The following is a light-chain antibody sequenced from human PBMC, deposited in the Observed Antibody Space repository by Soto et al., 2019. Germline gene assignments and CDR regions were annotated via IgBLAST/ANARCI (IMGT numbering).Light chain of an antibody. CDR1: QTISSW. Sequence: EIQITQSPSTLSVSVGDRVTINNRASQTISSWLAWYQQKPGKAPKLLIYTASTLQSGVPSRFSGSGSGTEFTLTITCRHPEDFATYYFQQFTRYPVTFGRGTRLEIK. V-gene: IGKV1-5*01. CDR2: TAS. CDR3: QQFTRYPVT. J-gene: IGKJ5*01.